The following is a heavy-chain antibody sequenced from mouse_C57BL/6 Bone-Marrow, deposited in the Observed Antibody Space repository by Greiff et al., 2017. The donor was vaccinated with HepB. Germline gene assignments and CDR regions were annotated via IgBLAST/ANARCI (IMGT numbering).Heavy chain of an antibody. CDR1: GFSLTSYG. D-gene: IGHD3-1*01. Sequence: VQLQQSGPGLVQPSQSLSITCTVSGFSLTSYGVHWVRQSPGKGLEWLGVIWSGGSTDYNAAFISRLSISKDNSKSQVFFKMNSLQADDTAIYYCASLGGIAYWGQGTLVTVSA. CDR2: IWSGGST. J-gene: IGHJ3*01. V-gene: IGHV2-2*01. CDR3: ASLGGIAY.